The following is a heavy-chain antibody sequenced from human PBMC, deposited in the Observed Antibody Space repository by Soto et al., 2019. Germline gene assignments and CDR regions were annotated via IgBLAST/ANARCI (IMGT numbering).Heavy chain of an antibody. CDR3: AKTAIMITFGGVIVIPHFDY. Sequence: GGSLRLSCAASGFTFSSYAMSWVRQAPGKGLEWVSAISGSGGSTYYADSVKGRFTISRDNSKNTLYLQMNSLRAEDTAVYYCAKTAIMITFGGVIVIPHFDYWGQGTLVTVSS. D-gene: IGHD3-16*02. CDR1: GFTFSSYA. V-gene: IGHV3-23*01. J-gene: IGHJ4*02. CDR2: ISGSGGST.